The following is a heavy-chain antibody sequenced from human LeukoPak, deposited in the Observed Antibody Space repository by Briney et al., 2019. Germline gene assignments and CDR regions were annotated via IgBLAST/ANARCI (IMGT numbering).Heavy chain of an antibody. CDR1: GFTFSSYA. Sequence: GRSLRLSCAASGFTFSSYAMHWVRQAPGKGLEWVAVISYDGSNKYYADSVKGRFTISRDNSKNTLYLQMNSLRAEDTAVYYCARIPRRWELQVAWFDPWGQGTLVTVYS. CDR2: ISYDGSNK. D-gene: IGHD1-26*01. CDR3: ARIPRRWELQVAWFDP. V-gene: IGHV3-30-3*01. J-gene: IGHJ5*02.